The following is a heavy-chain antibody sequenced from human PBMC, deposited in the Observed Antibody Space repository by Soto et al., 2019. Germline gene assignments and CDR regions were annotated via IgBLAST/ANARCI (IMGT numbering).Heavy chain of an antibody. D-gene: IGHD2-21*02. CDR2: IIPIFGTA. CDR3: ATRINCGGDCYSGYYYYGMDV. J-gene: IGHJ6*02. Sequence: SVKVSCKASGGTFSSYAISWVRQAPGQGLEWMGGIIPIFGTANYAQKFQGRVTITADESTSTAYMELSSLRSEDTAVYYCATRINCGGDCYSGYYYYGMDVWGQGTTVTVS. CDR1: GGTFSSYA. V-gene: IGHV1-69*13.